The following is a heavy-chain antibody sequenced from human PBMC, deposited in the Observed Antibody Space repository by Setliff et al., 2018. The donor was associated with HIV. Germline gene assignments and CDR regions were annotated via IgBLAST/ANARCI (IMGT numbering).Heavy chain of an antibody. CDR3: GMDV. V-gene: IGHV1-8*01. CDR2: MNPSTGEV. CDR1: GYSFTAYQ. J-gene: IGHJ6*02. Sequence: ASVKVSCKTFGYSFTAYQINWVRQATGQALEWMAWMNPSTGEVGYAQKFQGRLAMTRDSSANIAYMELRGLRSEDTAIYYYGMDVWGQGTTVTVSS.